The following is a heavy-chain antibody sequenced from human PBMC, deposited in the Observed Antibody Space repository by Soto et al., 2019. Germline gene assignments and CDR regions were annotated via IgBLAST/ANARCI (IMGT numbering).Heavy chain of an antibody. Sequence: EVQLVESGGGLVQPGGSLRLTCAASGFTFSSHWMHWVRQGPGKGLVWVSRINSDGSSTDYADSVKGRFTISRGNAKSTLFLQMNSLRAEDTAVYYWATGLLEHSSSWHDYWGQGTLVTVSS. CDR3: ATGLLEHSSSWHDY. J-gene: IGHJ4*02. CDR1: GFTFSSHW. D-gene: IGHD6-13*01. CDR2: INSDGSST. V-gene: IGHV3-74*01.